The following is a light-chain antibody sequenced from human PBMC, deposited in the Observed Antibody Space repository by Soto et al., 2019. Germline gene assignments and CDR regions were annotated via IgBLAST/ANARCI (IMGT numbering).Light chain of an antibody. J-gene: IGKJ1*01. CDR1: QSVDKY. CDR3: QQRSNWPET. V-gene: IGKV3-11*01. Sequence: EIVLTQSPSTLSLSPAERPTLSGRASQSVDKYLDWYKRKAGRARRPLIYESSNRATGIPARFSGSGSGKDFILTISSLEPEDFAVYYCQQRSNWPETFGQGTKVDIK. CDR2: ESS.